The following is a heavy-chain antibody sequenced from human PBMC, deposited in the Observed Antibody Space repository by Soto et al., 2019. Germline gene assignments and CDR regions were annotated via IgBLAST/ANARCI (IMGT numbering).Heavy chain of an antibody. J-gene: IGHJ3*02. CDR1: GFTFSSYA. CDR2: ISYDGSNK. CDR3: ARIQKITMVNAFYI. D-gene: IGHD3-10*01. Sequence: QVQLVESGGGVVQPGRSLRLSCAASGFTFSSYAMHWVRQAPGKGLEWVAVISYDGSNKYYADSVKGRFTISRDNSKNTLYLQMNSLRAEDTAVYYCARIQKITMVNAFYIWGQGTMVTVSS. V-gene: IGHV3-30-3*01.